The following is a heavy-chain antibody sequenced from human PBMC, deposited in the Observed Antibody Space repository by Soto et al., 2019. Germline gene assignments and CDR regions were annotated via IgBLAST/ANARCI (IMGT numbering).Heavy chain of an antibody. V-gene: IGHV3-30*18. CDR2: VSYDGTNK. J-gene: IGHJ4*02. CDR3: AKENFCTTGVCYLFDY. Sequence: QVQLVESGGGVVQPGRSLRLSCAASGFTFSIYGMHWVRQAPGKGLEWVAVVSYDGTNKYYADSVKGRFTISRDNSKNTLYLQMNTLRPEDTAVYYCAKENFCTTGVCYLFDYWGQGTLVTVSS. CDR1: GFTFSIYG. D-gene: IGHD2-8*01.